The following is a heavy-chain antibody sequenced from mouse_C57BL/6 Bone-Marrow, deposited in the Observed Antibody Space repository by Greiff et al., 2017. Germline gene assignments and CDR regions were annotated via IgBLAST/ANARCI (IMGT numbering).Heavy chain of an antibody. J-gene: IGHJ2*01. V-gene: IGHV1-74*01. CDR3: AIERITTVVAKLDY. Sequence: VQLQQPGAELVKPGASVKVSCKASGYTFTSYWMHWVKQRPGQGLEWIGRIHPSDSDTNYNQKFKGKATLTVDKSSSTAYMQLSSLTSGDSAVYYCAIERITTVVAKLDYWGQGTTLTVSS. CDR2: IHPSDSDT. CDR1: GYTFTSYW. D-gene: IGHD1-1*01.